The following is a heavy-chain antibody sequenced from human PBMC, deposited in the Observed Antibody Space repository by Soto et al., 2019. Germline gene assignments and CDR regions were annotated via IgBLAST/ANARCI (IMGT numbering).Heavy chain of an antibody. J-gene: IGHJ4*02. CDR3: ARDYPLQAVAGTRVEFDY. V-gene: IGHV1-18*01. Sequence: QVQLVQSGAEVKKPGASVKVSCKASGYTFTSYGISWVRQAPGQGLEWMGWISAYNGNTNYAQKLQGRVTMTTDTPTSTAYMELKSPRSDDTAVYYCARDYPLQAVAGTRVEFDYWGQGTLVTVSS. CDR1: GYTFTSYG. D-gene: IGHD6-19*01. CDR2: ISAYNGNT.